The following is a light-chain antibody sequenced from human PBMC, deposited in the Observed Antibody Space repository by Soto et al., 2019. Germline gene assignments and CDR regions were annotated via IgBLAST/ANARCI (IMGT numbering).Light chain of an antibody. Sequence: DIVLTQSPGTLSLSPGERVTLSCRASQSVSSDYFAWYQQKPGQAPRLLIYGASSRATDIPDRFSGSGSGTEFTLPINRLEPEDFAVYYCHQYGSSPQTFGQGTKVEIK. CDR2: GAS. CDR1: QSVSSDY. J-gene: IGKJ1*01. V-gene: IGKV3-20*01. CDR3: HQYGSSPQT.